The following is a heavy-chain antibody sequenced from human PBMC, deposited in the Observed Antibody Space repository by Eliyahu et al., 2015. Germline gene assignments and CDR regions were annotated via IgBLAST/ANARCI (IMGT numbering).Heavy chain of an antibody. CDR3: AREETRDHLGRGFFDY. J-gene: IGHJ4*02. CDR1: GFTFDDYA. Sequence: EVQLVESGGGLVQPGRSLRVSCXASGFTFDDYAMHWVRQAPGKGLEWVSGITWDGGYMGYADSVKGRFTISRDNAKNSLYLQMNSLRDEDTALYYCAREETRDHLGRGFFDYWGQGSLVTVSS. D-gene: IGHD3-10*01. CDR2: ITWDGGYM. V-gene: IGHV3-9*01.